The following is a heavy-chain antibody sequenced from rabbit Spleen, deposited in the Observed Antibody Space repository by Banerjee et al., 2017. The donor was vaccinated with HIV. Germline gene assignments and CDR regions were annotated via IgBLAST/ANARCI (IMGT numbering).Heavy chain of an antibody. CDR3: ARFYAGYGDFGYDAM. CDR1: GFDFSRYY. CDR2: IAGSSSGFT. J-gene: IGHJ4*01. Sequence: QEQLVESGGGLVQPGGSLKLSCKASGFDFSRYYMCWVRQAPGKGLEWIACIAGSSSGFTYSATWAKGRFTCSKTSSTTVTLQMTSLTVADTATYFCARFYAGYGDFGYDAMWGPGTLVTVS. D-gene: IGHD7-1*01. V-gene: IGHV1S45*01.